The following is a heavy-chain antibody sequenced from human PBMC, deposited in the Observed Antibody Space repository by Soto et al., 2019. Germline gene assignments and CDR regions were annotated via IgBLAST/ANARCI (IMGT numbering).Heavy chain of an antibody. J-gene: IGHJ5*02. CDR1: GFTLTAYG. CDR3: ARGNPDRGFDP. D-gene: IGHD3-16*02. CDR2: ISRGDTT. Sequence: GGSLRLSCAASGFTLTAYGMNWVRQAPGKGLEWVSFISRGDTTDYADFVKGRFTISRDHAKNSLYLQMNSLRDEDTAMYYCARGNPDRGFDPWGQGTLVTVSS. V-gene: IGHV3-48*02.